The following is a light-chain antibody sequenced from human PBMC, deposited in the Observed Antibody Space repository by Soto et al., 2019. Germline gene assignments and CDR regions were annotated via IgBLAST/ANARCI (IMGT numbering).Light chain of an antibody. Sequence: EIVMTQSPATLSVSPGERATLSCRASQSVSSNLGWYQQKPGQAPRLLIYGASNRATGIPDRFSGSGSGTDFTLTITRLEPEDFAMYYCQRYDSLRTFGQGTKVDIK. CDR3: QRYDSLRT. CDR2: GAS. V-gene: IGKV3-20*01. CDR1: QSVSSN. J-gene: IGKJ1*01.